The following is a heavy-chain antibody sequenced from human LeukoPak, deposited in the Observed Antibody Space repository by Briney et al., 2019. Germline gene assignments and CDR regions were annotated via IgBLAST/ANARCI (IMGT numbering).Heavy chain of an antibody. CDR3: ARLRFVAASGVSPFDY. CDR1: GFIFSLYL. CDR2: IKQEGSEK. J-gene: IGHJ4*02. D-gene: IGHD2-8*02. V-gene: IGHV3-7*01. Sequence: GGSLRLSCAASGFIFSLYLMSWVRQAPGKGLEWVASIKQEGSEKYYVDSVKGRFTISRDNAKNSLYLQLHSLRAEDTAVYYCARLRFVAASGVSPFDYWCQGTLVTVSS.